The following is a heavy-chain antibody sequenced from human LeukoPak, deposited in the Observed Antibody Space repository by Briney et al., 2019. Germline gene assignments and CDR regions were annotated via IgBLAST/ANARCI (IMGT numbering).Heavy chain of an antibody. Sequence: ASVKLSCKASEYTFTSYDINWVRQSTGQWLEWMGWMNPNSGKTGYAQKLQGRVTMTRNTYISTAYMELSSLRSEDTAVYFCARKGPANYYYYYMDVWGKGTTVTVSS. D-gene: IGHD2-2*01. J-gene: IGHJ6*03. CDR2: MNPNSGKT. V-gene: IGHV1-8*01. CDR1: EYTFTSYD. CDR3: ARKGPANYYYYYMDV.